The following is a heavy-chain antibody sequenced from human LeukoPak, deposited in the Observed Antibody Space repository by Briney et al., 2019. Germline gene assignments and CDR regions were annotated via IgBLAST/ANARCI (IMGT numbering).Heavy chain of an antibody. D-gene: IGHD2-21*01. CDR3: ARFSWGCSTASCYSTN. J-gene: IGHJ4*02. CDR2: IYYTGTT. Sequence: KPSETLSLTCTVGGGSLSGHYWGWIRQPPGKGLELVGHIYYTGTTFYNPSHNSRVTITLDTSRNQFSLRLTSVIAADTAVYYCARFSWGCSTASCYSTNWGQGALVTVSS. V-gene: IGHV4-59*11. CDR1: GGSLSGHY.